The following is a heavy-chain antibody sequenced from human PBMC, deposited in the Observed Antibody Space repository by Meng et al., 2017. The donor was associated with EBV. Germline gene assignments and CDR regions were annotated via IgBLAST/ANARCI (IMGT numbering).Heavy chain of an antibody. D-gene: IGHD2-21*01. Sequence: QGQRQEAGPGLVKPSETLSFTFTVSGDSISDYYWSWIRQPPGKGLEWIGYIHYSGSTYYNPSLKSRITISVDMSRNQFSLRLTSVTSADMAVYYCARVNSDCGGVMCYKGWFDPWGQGTLVTVSS. V-gene: IGHV4-59*08. CDR1: GDSISDYY. CDR3: ARVNSDCGGVMCYKGWFDP. J-gene: IGHJ5*02. CDR2: IHYSGST.